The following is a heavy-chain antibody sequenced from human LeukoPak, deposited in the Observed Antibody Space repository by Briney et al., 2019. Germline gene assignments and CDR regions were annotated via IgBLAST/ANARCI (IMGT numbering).Heavy chain of an antibody. J-gene: IGHJ4*02. Sequence: SVTVSCKASGGTFSSYAISWVRQAPGQGLEWMGRIIPILGIANYAQKFQGRVTITADKSTSTAYMELSSLRSEDTAVYYCARDLDPGVRGVPTQYYWGQGTLVTVSS. CDR1: GGTFSSYA. CDR2: IIPILGIA. CDR3: ARDLDPGVRGVPTQYY. D-gene: IGHD3-10*01. V-gene: IGHV1-69*04.